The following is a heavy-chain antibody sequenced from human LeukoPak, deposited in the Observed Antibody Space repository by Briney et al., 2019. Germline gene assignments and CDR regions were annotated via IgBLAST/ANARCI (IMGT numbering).Heavy chain of an antibody. CDR2: INPNSGGT. J-gene: IGHJ4*02. Sequence: GASVKVSCKASGYTFTGYYMHWVRQAPGQGLEWMGWINPNSGGTNYAQKFQGRVTMTRDTSISTAYMELSRLRSDDTAVYYCARVWVRIVGATSQVDYWGKGTLVTVSS. D-gene: IGHD1-26*01. CDR1: GYTFTGYY. V-gene: IGHV1-2*02. CDR3: ARVWVRIVGATSQVDY.